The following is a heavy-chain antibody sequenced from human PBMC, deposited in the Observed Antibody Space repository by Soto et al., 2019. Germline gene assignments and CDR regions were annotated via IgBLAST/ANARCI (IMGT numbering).Heavy chain of an antibody. CDR2: FIPIFGTA. V-gene: IGHV1-69*06. CDR1: GGTFSSYA. Sequence: QVQLVQSGPEVKKPGSSVKVSCKASGGTFSSYAISWVRQAPGQGLEWMGGFIPIFGTANYGHKFQGSVTIDTDKSTRTVYMELSSLAYEVTAVYYCASEVPVRVAAANSHYYYCGMDVWVRATTVTVSS. CDR3: ASEVPVRVAAANSHYYYCGMDV. D-gene: IGHD2-2*01. J-gene: IGHJ6*02.